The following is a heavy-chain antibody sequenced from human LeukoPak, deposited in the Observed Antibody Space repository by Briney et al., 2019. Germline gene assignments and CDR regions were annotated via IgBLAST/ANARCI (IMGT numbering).Heavy chain of an antibody. Sequence: SETLSLTCTVSGGSISSSSYYWGWIRQPPGKGLEWIGSIYYSGSTYYNPSLKSRVTISVDTSKNQFSLKLSSVTAADTAVYYCARGAIWSGYSLLTRRWFDPWGQGTLVTVSS. CDR1: GGSISSSSYY. J-gene: IGHJ5*02. CDR2: IYYSGST. V-gene: IGHV4-39*07. CDR3: ARGAIWSGYSLLTRRWFDP. D-gene: IGHD3-3*01.